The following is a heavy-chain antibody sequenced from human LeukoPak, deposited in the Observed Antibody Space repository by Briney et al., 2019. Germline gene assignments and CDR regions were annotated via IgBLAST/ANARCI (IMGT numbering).Heavy chain of an antibody. V-gene: IGHV3-30*04. CDR2: ISYDGSNK. Sequence: AGGSLRLSCAASGFTFSSYAMHWVRQAPGKGLEWVAVISYDGSNKYYADSVKGRFTISRDNAKNSLYLQMNSLRAEDTAVYYCARGPSGDNNLWMDYWGQGILVTVSS. J-gene: IGHJ4*02. CDR1: GFTFSSYA. D-gene: IGHD1-20*01. CDR3: ARGPSGDNNLWMDY.